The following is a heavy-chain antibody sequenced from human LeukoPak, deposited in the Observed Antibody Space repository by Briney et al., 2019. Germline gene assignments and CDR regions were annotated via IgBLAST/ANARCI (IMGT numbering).Heavy chain of an antibody. J-gene: IGHJ4*02. Sequence: PSETLSLTCTVSGGSISSGSYYWGWIRQPPGKGLEWIGSIYYNENRYFNGTSDYNPSLKSRVTISGDTSKNQFSLMLSSVTAADTAVYYCARDFDYWGRGTLVTVSS. CDR3: ARDFDY. V-gene: IGHV4-39*07. CDR2: IYYNENRYFNGTS. CDR1: GGSISSGSYY.